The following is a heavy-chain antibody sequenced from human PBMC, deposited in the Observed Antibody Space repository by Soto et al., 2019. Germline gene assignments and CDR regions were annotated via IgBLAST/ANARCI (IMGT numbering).Heavy chain of an antibody. Sequence: PSETLSLTCTVSGGSISSSSYYWGWIRQPPGKGLEWIGSIYYSGSTYYNPSLKSRVTISVDTSKNQFSLKLSSVTAADTAVYYCVRHVLIVVVSGDLNWFDPWGQGTLVTVSS. CDR3: VRHVLIVVVSGDLNWFDP. D-gene: IGHD2-2*01. J-gene: IGHJ5*02. V-gene: IGHV4-39*01. CDR2: IYYSGST. CDR1: GGSISSSSYY.